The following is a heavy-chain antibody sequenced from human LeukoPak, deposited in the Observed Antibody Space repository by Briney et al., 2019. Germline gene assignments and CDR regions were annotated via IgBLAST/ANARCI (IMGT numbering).Heavy chain of an antibody. Sequence: GRSLRLPCAASGFTFSSYGMHWVRQAPGKGLEWVAVIWYDGSNKYYADSVKGRFTISRDNSKNTLYLQMNSLRAEDAAVYYCAREYRYDSSGYYYFDYWGQGTLVTVSS. CDR2: IWYDGSNK. D-gene: IGHD3-22*01. CDR3: AREYRYDSSGYYYFDY. J-gene: IGHJ4*02. V-gene: IGHV3-33*01. CDR1: GFTFSSYG.